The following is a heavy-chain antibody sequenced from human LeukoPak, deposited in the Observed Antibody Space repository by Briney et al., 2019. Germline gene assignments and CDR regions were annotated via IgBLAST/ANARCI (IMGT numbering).Heavy chain of an antibody. J-gene: IGHJ4*02. D-gene: IGHD6-13*01. CDR3: ARDSSSSNYFDY. CDR2: IYSGGST. CDR1: GFTVSSNY. V-gene: IGHV3-53*01. Sequence: GGPLRLSCAASGFTVSSNYMSWVRQAPGKGLEWVSVIYSGGSTYYADSVKGRFTISRDNSKNTLYLQMNSLRAEDTAVYYCARDSSSSNYFDYWGQGTLVTVSS.